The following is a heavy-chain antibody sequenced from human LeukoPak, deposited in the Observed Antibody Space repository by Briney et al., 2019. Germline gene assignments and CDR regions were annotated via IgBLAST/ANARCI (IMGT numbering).Heavy chain of an antibody. V-gene: IGHV4-39*01. Sequence: SETLSLTCTVSGASISSSSYYWGWIRQPPGKGLEWIGSIYYSGSTYYNPSLKSRVTISVDTSKNQFSLKLSSVTAADTAVYYCAIPGYSSGWAFDFWGQGTLVTASS. J-gene: IGHJ4*02. CDR1: GASISSSSYY. CDR2: IYYSGST. D-gene: IGHD6-19*01. CDR3: AIPGYSSGWAFDF.